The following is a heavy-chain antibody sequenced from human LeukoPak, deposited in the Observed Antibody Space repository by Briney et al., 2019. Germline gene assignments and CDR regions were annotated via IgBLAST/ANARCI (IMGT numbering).Heavy chain of an antibody. D-gene: IGHD3-9*01. CDR1: GFSLSTSGMC. CDR3: ARTYYDILTGYYKTIDY. J-gene: IGHJ4*02. V-gene: IGHV2-70*11. CDR2: IDWDDDK. Sequence: SGPALVRPTQTLTLTCTFSGFSLSTSGMCVSWIRQPPGKALAWLARIDWDDDKYYSTSLRTRLTISKDTSKNQVVLTMTIMDPVDTATYYCARTYYDILTGYYKTIDYWGQGTLVTVSS.